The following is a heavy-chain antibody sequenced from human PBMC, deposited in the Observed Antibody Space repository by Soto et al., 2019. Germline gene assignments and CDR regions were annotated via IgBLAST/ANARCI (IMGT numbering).Heavy chain of an antibody. V-gene: IGHV3-23*01. D-gene: IGHD1-26*01. Sequence: GGSLRLSFAASGIMFSSYAMSWVRQAPGKGLEWVSTISGSGGSTLSEDSVKGRLTIYRDNSKSTLYLQINSLRAEDTAVYYCAKTIVGASMHAFHXWGQGTMVTVS. CDR2: ISGSGGST. CDR3: AKTIVGASMHAFHX. J-gene: IGHJ3*02. CDR1: GIMFSSYA.